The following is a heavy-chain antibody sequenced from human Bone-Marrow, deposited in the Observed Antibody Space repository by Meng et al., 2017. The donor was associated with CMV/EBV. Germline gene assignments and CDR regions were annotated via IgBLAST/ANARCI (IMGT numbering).Heavy chain of an antibody. V-gene: IGHV3-21*01. J-gene: IGHJ6*02. Sequence: GESLKISCAASGFTFSSYSMNWVRQAPGKGLEWVSSISSNSSYIYYADSVKGRFTISRDNAKNSLYLQMNSLRAEDTAVYYCATSTVDYYYYGMDVWGQGTTVTVSS. CDR1: GFTFSSYS. CDR3: ATSTVDYYYYGMDV. D-gene: IGHD4-11*01. CDR2: ISSNSSYI.